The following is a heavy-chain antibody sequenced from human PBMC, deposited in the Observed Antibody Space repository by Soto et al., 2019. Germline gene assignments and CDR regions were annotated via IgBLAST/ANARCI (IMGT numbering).Heavy chain of an antibody. V-gene: IGHV3-30-3*01. CDR1: GFTFRNYA. D-gene: IGHD2-15*01. CDR3: ARGDREDIAVVIGVRPGEYGVDV. J-gene: IGHJ6*02. Sequence: QVHLVESGGGVVQPGRSLRLSCAASGFTFRNYAMHWVRQAPGKGLGCVAVISYDGGNKFYRDYVKGRFTISRDNSKNTLYLQINSLRYEDTAVYYCARGDREDIAVVIGVRPGEYGVDVWGQGTTVTVSS. CDR2: ISYDGGNK.